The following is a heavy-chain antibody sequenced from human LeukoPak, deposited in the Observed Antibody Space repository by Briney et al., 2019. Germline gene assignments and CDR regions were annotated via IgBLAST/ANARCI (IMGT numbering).Heavy chain of an antibody. CDR1: GYSFISYY. CDR3: ARDLGY. J-gene: IGHJ4*02. CDR2: FNPNGDST. V-gene: IGHV1-46*01. Sequence: ASVKVSCKASGYSFISYYMHWVRQAPGQGLEWMGFFNPNGDSTTYAQKFQGRVTMTRDTSTSTVYMELSSLRSDDTAVYYCARDLGYWGQGTLVTVSS.